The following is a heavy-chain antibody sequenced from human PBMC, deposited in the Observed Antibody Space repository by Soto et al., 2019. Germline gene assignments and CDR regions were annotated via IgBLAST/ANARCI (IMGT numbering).Heavy chain of an antibody. Sequence: GGSLRLSCAVSGFTFSGYWMHWVRQAPGKGLVWVSRINSDGSTTSYADSVKGRFTISRDNAKNTLYLQMDSLRAEDTAVYYCAKTFRKDSSGWNDYFDSWGQGALVTVSS. CDR3: AKTFRKDSSGWNDYFDS. J-gene: IGHJ4*02. D-gene: IGHD6-19*01. CDR2: INSDGSTT. CDR1: GFTFSGYW. V-gene: IGHV3-74*01.